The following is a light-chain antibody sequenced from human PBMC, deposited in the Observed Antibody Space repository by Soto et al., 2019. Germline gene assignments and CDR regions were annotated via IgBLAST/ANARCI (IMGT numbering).Light chain of an antibody. Sequence: EVVLTQSPGTLSLSPGDRATLSCRASQSVSNNYLAWYQQKPGQAPRLVIFGSSDRATGIPDRFSGSGSGTDFTLTISRLEPDDFAVYFCQQYGTSPPYTFGQGTRLEI. J-gene: IGKJ2*01. CDR3: QQYGTSPPYT. CDR1: QSVSNNY. CDR2: GSS. V-gene: IGKV3-20*01.